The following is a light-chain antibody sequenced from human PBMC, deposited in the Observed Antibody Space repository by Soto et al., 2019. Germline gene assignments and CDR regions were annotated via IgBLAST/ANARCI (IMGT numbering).Light chain of an antibody. J-gene: IGLJ2*01. V-gene: IGLV2-14*01. CDR3: SSYTTTNTLQVV. CDR1: SSDIGGYNY. Sequence: QSVLTQPASVSGSPGQSITIFCSGTSSDIGGYNYVSWYQHHPGKAPKLIIYEVSYRPSGVSNRFSGSKSGNTASLTISGLQAEDEADYWCSSYTTTNTLQVVFGGGTKLTVL. CDR2: EVS.